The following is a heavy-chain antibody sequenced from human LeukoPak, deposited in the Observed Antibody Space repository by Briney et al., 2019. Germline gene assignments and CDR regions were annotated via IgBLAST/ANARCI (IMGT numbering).Heavy chain of an antibody. J-gene: IGHJ3*02. D-gene: IGHD6-6*01. V-gene: IGHV1-2*02. CDR3: ARDRPPNAFDI. CDR2: INPNSGGT. CDR1: GYTFTGYY. Sequence: ASVKVSCKASGYTFTGYYMHWVRQAPGQGLEWMGWINPNSGGTNYAQKFQGRVTMTRDTSTSTVYMELSSLRSEDTAVYYCARDRPPNAFDIWGQGTMVTVSS.